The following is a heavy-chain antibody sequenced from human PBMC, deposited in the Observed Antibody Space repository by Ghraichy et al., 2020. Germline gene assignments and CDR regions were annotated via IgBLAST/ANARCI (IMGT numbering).Heavy chain of an antibody. CDR1: GYTFTSYD. J-gene: IGHJ6*02. CDR2: MNPNSGNT. CDR3: AREGKGARRGGYYGMDV. Sequence: ASVKVSCKASGYTFTSYDINWVRQATGQGLEWMGWMNPNSGNTGYAQKFQGRVTMTRNTSISTAYMELSSLRSEDTAVYYCAREGKGARRGGYYGMDVWGQGTTVTVSS. D-gene: IGHD6-6*01. V-gene: IGHV1-8*01.